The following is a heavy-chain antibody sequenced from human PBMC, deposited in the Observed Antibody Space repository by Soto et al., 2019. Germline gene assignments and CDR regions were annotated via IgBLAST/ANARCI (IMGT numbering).Heavy chain of an antibody. CDR2: VFDSGNT. Sequence: SETLSLTCTVSGGSISNHYWAWIRQPPGKGLEWIGYVFDSGNTNYNPSLKSRVTISIDTSKSQFFLSLSSVTAADTAVFYCARGDGYHLYWGQGTLVTVS. V-gene: IGHV4-59*11. CDR1: GGSISNHY. J-gene: IGHJ4*02. CDR3: ARGDGYHLY. D-gene: IGHD5-12*01.